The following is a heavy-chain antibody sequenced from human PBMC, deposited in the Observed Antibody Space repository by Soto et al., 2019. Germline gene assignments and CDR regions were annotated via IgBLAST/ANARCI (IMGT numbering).Heavy chain of an antibody. D-gene: IGHD5-12*01. CDR2: INHSGST. Sequence: SETLSLTCAVYGGSFSGYYWSWIRQPPGKGLEWIGEINHSGSTNYNPSLKSRVTISVDTSKNQFSLKLSSVTAADTAVYYCARGGAGIVATIPYFDYWGQGTLVTVSS. J-gene: IGHJ4*02. CDR3: ARGGAGIVATIPYFDY. V-gene: IGHV4-34*01. CDR1: GGSFSGYY.